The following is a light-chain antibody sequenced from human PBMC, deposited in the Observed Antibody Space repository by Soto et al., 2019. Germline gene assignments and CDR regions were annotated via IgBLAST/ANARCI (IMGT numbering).Light chain of an antibody. CDR2: GNN. Sequence: QSVLTQPPSVPGAPGQRVTISCTGSSSNIGAGYEVHWYQQLPGTAPKLLIYGNNNRPSGVPDRFSGSKSGTSASLAITGLQAEDEADYYCQSYDSSLSALYVFGTGTKLTVL. V-gene: IGLV1-40*01. J-gene: IGLJ1*01. CDR1: SSNIGAGYE. CDR3: QSYDSSLSALYV.